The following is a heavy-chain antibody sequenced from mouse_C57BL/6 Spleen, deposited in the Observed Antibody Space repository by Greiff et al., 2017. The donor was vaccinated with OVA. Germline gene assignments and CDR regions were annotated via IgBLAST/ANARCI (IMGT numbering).Heavy chain of an antibody. J-gene: IGHJ4*01. D-gene: IGHD2-12*01. CDR3: ALRLIYYYAMDY. V-gene: IGHV1-26*01. CDR1: GYTFTDYY. Sequence: EVKLQQSGPELVKPGASVKISCKASGYTFTDYYMNWVKQSHGKSLEWIGDINPNNGGTSYNQKFKGKATLTVDKSSSTAYMELRSLTSEDSAVYYCALRLIYYYAMDYWGQGTSVTVSS. CDR2: INPNNGGT.